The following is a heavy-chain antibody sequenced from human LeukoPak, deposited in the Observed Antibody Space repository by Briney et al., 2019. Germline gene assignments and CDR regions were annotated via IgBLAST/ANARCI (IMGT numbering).Heavy chain of an antibody. D-gene: IGHD3-16*01. CDR1: GGSFSGYY. V-gene: IGHV4-34*01. J-gene: IGHJ4*02. CDR2: INHSGST. CDR3: TRGAGWLIDY. Sequence: PSETLSPTCAVYGGSFSGYYWSWIRQPPGKGLEWIGEINHSGSTNYNPSLKSRVTISADTSKNHFSLKLNSVTTADTAVYYCTRGAGWLIDYWGQGILVTVSS.